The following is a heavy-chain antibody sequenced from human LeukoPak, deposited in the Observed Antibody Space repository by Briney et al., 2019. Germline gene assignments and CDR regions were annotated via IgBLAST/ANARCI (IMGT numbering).Heavy chain of an antibody. CDR3: ARISTWALFDY. D-gene: IGHD7-27*01. CDR2: ISSSSSYI. J-gene: IGHJ4*02. Sequence: GGSLRLSCAASGFTFSSYSMNWVRQAPGKGLEWVSSISSSSSYIYYADSVKGRFTISRDNAKNSLYLQMNSLRAEDTAVYYCARISTWALFDYWGQGTLVTVSS. V-gene: IGHV3-21*01. CDR1: GFTFSSYS.